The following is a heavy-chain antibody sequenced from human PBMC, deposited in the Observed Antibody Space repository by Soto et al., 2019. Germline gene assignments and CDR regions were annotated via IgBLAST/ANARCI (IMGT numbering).Heavy chain of an antibody. J-gene: IGHJ6*02. CDR2: TYYRSKWYN. V-gene: IGHV6-1*01. CDR1: GDSVSSNSAA. Sequence: PSQTLALTCAISGDSVSSNSAAWNWIRQSPSSGLEWLGRTYYRSKWYNDYAVSVKSRITINPDTSKNQFSLQLNSVTPEDTAVYYCARVEVLRVLEWHPHGMDVWGQGTTVTVSS. CDR3: ARVEVLRVLEWHPHGMDV. D-gene: IGHD3-3*01.